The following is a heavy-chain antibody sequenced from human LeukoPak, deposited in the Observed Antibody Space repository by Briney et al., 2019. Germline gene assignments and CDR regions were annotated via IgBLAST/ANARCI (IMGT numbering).Heavy chain of an antibody. J-gene: IGHJ5*02. Sequence: ASVTVSCKASGYTFTGYYMRWVRQAPGQGLEWMGWINPNSGGTNYAQKFQGRVTMTRDTSISTAYMELSRLRSDDTAVYYCARVDCSGGSCYFDPWGQGTLVTVSS. CDR1: GYTFTGYY. V-gene: IGHV1-2*02. D-gene: IGHD2-15*01. CDR2: INPNSGGT. CDR3: ARVDCSGGSCYFDP.